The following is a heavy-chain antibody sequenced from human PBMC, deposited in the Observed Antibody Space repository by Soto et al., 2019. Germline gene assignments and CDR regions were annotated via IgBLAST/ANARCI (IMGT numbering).Heavy chain of an antibody. J-gene: IGHJ6*02. CDR2: ISYDGSNK. CDR1: GFTFSSYA. Sequence: PGGSLRLSCAASGFTFSSYAMHWVRQAPGKGLEWVAVISYDGSNKYYADSVKGRFTISRDNSKNTLYLQMNSLRAEDTAVYYCASDRSSGWYWFRHYGMDVWGQGTTVTVSS. CDR3: ASDRSSGWYWFRHYGMDV. V-gene: IGHV3-30-3*01. D-gene: IGHD6-19*01.